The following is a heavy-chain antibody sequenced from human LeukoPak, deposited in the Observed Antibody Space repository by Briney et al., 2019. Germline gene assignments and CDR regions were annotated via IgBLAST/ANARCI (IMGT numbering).Heavy chain of an antibody. V-gene: IGHV3-21*01. D-gene: IGHD3-9*01. J-gene: IGHJ4*02. CDR2: ISSSSSYI. CDR1: GFTFSSYS. CDR3: ARDYLDYDILTGYPCFDY. Sequence: GGSLRLSCAASGFTFSSYSMNWVRQTPGKGLEWVSSISSSSSYIYYAASVKGRFTISRDNAKNSLYLHMNSLRAEDTAVYYCARDYLDYDILTGYPCFDYWGQGTLVTVSS.